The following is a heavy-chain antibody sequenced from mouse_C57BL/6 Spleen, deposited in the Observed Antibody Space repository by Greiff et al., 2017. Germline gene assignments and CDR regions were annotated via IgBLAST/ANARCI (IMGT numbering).Heavy chain of an antibody. Sequence: EVKLMESGGGLVKPGGSLKLSCAASGFTFSSYAMSWVRQTPEKRLEWVATISDGGSYTYYPDNVKGRFTISRDNAKNNLYLQMSHLKSEDTAMYYCARDYWDYWGQGTTLTVSS. CDR1: GFTFSSYA. V-gene: IGHV5-4*01. D-gene: IGHD1-1*01. J-gene: IGHJ2*01. CDR2: ISDGGSYT. CDR3: ARDYWDY.